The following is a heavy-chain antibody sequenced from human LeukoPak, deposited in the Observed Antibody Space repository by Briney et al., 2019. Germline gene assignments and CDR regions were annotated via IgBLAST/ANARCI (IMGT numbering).Heavy chain of an antibody. CDR1: GGSISSYY. CDR2: IYNSGST. CDR3: ARDQEGIVDY. J-gene: IGHJ4*02. D-gene: IGHD2-15*01. V-gene: IGHV4-4*07. Sequence: SETLSLTCTVSGGSISSYYWSWIRQPAGKGLEWIGRIYNSGSTNYNPSLKGRVTISIDTSKNQFSLKLTSVTAADMAVYYCARDQEGIVDYWGQGTLVTVSS.